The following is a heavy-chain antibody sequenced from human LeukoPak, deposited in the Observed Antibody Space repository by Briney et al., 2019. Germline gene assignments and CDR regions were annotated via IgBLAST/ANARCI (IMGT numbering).Heavy chain of an antibody. CDR3: ARDRRDGYNLYSFDL. CDR1: GGSIYSGSYS. Sequence: PSETLSLTCTLPGGSIYSGSYSGSWIRQPAGKGLEWIGRIYTSGSTNYNPSLKSRVHISVGTSKNQFSLKLSSVTAADTAVYYCARDRRDGYNLYSFDLWGQGTLVTVSS. V-gene: IGHV4-61*02. J-gene: IGHJ4*02. D-gene: IGHD5-24*01. CDR2: IYTSGST.